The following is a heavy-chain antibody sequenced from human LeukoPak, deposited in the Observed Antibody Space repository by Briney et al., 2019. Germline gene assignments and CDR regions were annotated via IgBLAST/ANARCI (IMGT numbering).Heavy chain of an antibody. D-gene: IGHD3-22*01. CDR2: MNPYSVNT. CDR3: ARGYYDSSGSYFDY. J-gene: IGHJ4*02. Sequence: ASVKVSRKASGYTFTSYDINWVRQATGQGLEWMGWMNPYSVNTVYAQKFQGRVTMTRNTSISTAYMDLSSLRSEDTAVYYCARGYYDSSGSYFDYWGQGTLVTVSS. CDR1: GYTFTSYD. V-gene: IGHV1-8*01.